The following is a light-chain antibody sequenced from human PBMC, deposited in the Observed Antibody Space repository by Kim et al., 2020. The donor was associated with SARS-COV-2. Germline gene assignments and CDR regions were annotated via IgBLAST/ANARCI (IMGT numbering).Light chain of an antibody. V-gene: IGLV10-54*01. J-gene: IGLJ3*02. CDR2: RNN. CDR1: SNNVGDQG. Sequence: QSATLTCTGNSNNVGDQGAAWLQQHQGHPPKLRSFRNNNRPSGISERLSASRSGNTASLTITGVQPEDEADYYCSAWDSSLSAWVFGGGTQLTVL. CDR3: SAWDSSLSAWV.